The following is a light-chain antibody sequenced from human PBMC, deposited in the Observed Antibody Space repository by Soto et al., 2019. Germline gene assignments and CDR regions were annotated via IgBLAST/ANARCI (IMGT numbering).Light chain of an antibody. CDR3: SSYTGIYV. J-gene: IGLJ1*01. CDR2: EVT. CDR1: SSDFGGYNY. V-gene: IGLV2-8*01. Sequence: QSALTQPPSASGSPGQSVTISCTGTSSDFGGYNYVSWYQQHPGKAPKLMIYEVTKRPSGVPDRFSGSKSGNTASLTVSGLQAEDEADYYCSSYTGIYVFGTGTKLTVL.